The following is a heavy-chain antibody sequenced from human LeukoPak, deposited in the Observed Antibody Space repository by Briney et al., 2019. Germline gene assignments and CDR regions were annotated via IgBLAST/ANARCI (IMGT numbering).Heavy chain of an antibody. CDR2: ISGSGGSA. D-gene: IGHD3-10*01. V-gene: IGHV3-23*01. Sequence: GGSLRLSCAASGFTFSSYAMSWVRHAPGKGLEWVSTISGSGGSAYYADSVKGRFTISRDNSKNTLYLQMNSLRAEDTAIYYCAKTLSPYGSGSPLLHYWGQGTLVTVSS. J-gene: IGHJ4*02. CDR3: AKTLSPYGSGSPLLHY. CDR1: GFTFSSYA.